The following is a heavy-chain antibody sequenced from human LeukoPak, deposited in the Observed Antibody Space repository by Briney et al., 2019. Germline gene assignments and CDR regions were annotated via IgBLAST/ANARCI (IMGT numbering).Heavy chain of an antibody. Sequence: SETLSLTCTVSGGSISSSSYYWGWIRQPPGKGLEWIGSIYYSGSTYYNPSLKSRVTISVDTSKNQFSLKLSSVTAADTAVYYCARGLPSGYSYGYHFDYWGQGTLVTVSS. J-gene: IGHJ4*02. CDR1: GGSISSSSYY. V-gene: IGHV4-39*07. CDR3: ARGLPSGYSYGYHFDY. D-gene: IGHD5-18*01. CDR2: IYYSGST.